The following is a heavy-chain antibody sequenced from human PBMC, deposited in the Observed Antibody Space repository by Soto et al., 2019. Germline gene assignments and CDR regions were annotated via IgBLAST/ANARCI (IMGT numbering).Heavy chain of an antibody. Sequence: ASVKVSCKASGYTFTSNGISWVRQAPGQGLEWMGWISAYNGNTNYAQKLQGRVTMTTDTSTSTAYMELRSLRSDDTAVYYCARGPGSSSWYYYYYYGMDVWGQGTTVTVSS. CDR1: GYTFTSNG. V-gene: IGHV1-18*01. CDR3: ARGPGSSSWYYYYYYGMDV. CDR2: ISAYNGNT. J-gene: IGHJ6*02. D-gene: IGHD6-13*01.